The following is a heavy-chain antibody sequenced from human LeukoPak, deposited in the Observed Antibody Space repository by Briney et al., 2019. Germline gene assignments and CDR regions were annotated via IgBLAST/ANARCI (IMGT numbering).Heavy chain of an antibody. CDR1: GGSISSYY. CDR3: ARDLEYCSTTSCFT. V-gene: IGHV4-59*12. D-gene: IGHD2-2*01. Sequence: SETLSLTCTVSGGSISSYYWSWIRQPPGKGLEWIGYIYYSGSTNYNPSLKSRVTISVDTSKNQFSLRLTPVTVADTAVYYCARDLEYCSTTSCFTWGQGTLVTVSS. CDR2: IYYSGST. J-gene: IGHJ5*02.